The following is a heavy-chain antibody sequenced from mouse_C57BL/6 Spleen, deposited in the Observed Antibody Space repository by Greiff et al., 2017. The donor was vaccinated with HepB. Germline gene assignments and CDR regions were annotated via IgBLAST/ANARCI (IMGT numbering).Heavy chain of an antibody. CDR1: GFSLTSYA. CDR2: IWTGGGT. CDR3: ATSIYYYGSSSSYWYFDV. D-gene: IGHD1-1*01. J-gene: IGHJ1*03. Sequence: VQWVESGPGLVAPSQSLSITCTVSGFSLTSYAISWVRQPPGKGLEWLGVIWTGGGTNYNSALKSRLSISKDNSKSQVFLKMNSLQTDDTARYYCATSIYYYGSSSSYWYFDVWGTGTTVTVSS. V-gene: IGHV2-9-1*01.